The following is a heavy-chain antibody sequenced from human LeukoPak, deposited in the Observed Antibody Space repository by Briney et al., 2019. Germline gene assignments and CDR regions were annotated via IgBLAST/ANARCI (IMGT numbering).Heavy chain of an antibody. D-gene: IGHD2-15*01. J-gene: IGHJ4*02. V-gene: IGHV3-23*01. CDR1: GFTFSSYA. Sequence: PGGSLRLSCAASGFTFSSYAMSWARQAPGKGLEWVSAISGSGGSTYYADSVKGRFTISRDNSKNTLYLQMNSLRAEDTAVYYCAKDHPGVVVAATYYYWGQGTLVTVSS. CDR2: ISGSGGST. CDR3: AKDHPGVVVAATYYY.